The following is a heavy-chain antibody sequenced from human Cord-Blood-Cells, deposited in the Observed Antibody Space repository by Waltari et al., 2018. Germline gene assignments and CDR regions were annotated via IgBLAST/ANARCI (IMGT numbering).Heavy chain of an antibody. J-gene: IGHJ3*02. D-gene: IGHD3-16*01. Sequence: QLQLQESGPGLVKPSETLSLTCTVSGGSISSISYYWGWIRQPPGKGREWIGSIYYSGSTYYNPSLKSRVTISVDTSKNQFSLKLSSVTAADTTVYYCARMGDYAFDIWGQGTMVTVSS. V-gene: IGHV4-39*01. CDR2: IYYSGST. CDR1: GGSISSISYY. CDR3: ARMGDYAFDI.